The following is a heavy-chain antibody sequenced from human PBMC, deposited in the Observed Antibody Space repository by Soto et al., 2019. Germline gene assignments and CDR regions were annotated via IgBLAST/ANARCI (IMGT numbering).Heavy chain of an antibody. J-gene: IGHJ4*02. CDR3: ATAQALGIMITFGGVIVTPAFDY. CDR2: FDPEDGET. D-gene: IGHD3-16*02. V-gene: IGHV1-24*01. Sequence: QVQLVQSGAEVKKPGASVKVSCKVSGYTLTELSMHWVRQAPGKGLEWMGGFDPEDGETIYAQKFQGRVTMTEDTSTDTAYMELSSLRSEDTAVYYCATAQALGIMITFGGVIVTPAFDYWGQGTLVTVSS. CDR1: GYTLTELS.